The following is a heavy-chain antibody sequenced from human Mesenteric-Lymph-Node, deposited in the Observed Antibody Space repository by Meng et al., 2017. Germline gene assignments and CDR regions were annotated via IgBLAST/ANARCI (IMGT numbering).Heavy chain of an antibody. CDR2: INHSGST. CDR3: ARDHYPFYYYYGMDV. Sequence: SETLSLTCAVYGGSFSGYYWSWIRQPPGKGLEWIGEINHSGSTNYNPSLKSRVTISVDTSKNQFSLKLSSVTAADTAVYYCARDHYPFYYYYGMDVWGQGTMVTVSS. D-gene: IGHD3-10*01. CDR1: GGSFSGYY. V-gene: IGHV4-34*01. J-gene: IGHJ6*02.